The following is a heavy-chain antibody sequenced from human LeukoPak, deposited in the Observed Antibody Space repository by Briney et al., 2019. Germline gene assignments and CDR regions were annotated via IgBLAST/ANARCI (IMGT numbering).Heavy chain of an antibody. CDR2: IYTSGST. Sequence: SETLSLTCNVSGGSISSSSYYWSWIRQPAGKGLEWIGRIYTSGSTNYNPSLKSRVTISVDTSKNQFSLKLSSVTAADTAVYYCARDGDGYTYDAFDIWGQGTMVTVSS. J-gene: IGHJ3*02. CDR3: ARDGDGYTYDAFDI. V-gene: IGHV4-61*02. D-gene: IGHD5-24*01. CDR1: GGSISSSSYY.